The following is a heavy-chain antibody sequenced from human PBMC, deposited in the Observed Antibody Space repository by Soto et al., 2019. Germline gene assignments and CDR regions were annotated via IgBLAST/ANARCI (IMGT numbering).Heavy chain of an antibody. Sequence: GGSLRLSCAASGFTFSSYWMSWVRQAPGKGLEWVANIKQDGSEKYYVDSVKGRFTTSRDNAKNSLYLQMNSLRAEDTAVYYCASASPYYYDFWSGHYIGGDEYFDYWGQGTLVTVSS. J-gene: IGHJ4*02. CDR3: ASASPYYYDFWSGHYIGGDEYFDY. D-gene: IGHD3-3*01. CDR1: GFTFSSYW. V-gene: IGHV3-7*05. CDR2: IKQDGSEK.